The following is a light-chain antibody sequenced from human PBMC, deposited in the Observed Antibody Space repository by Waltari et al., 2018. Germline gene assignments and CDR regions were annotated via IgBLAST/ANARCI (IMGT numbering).Light chain of an antibody. V-gene: IGKV3-11*01. CDR2: DAL. CDR3: QQGYKRRT. CDR1: ESVSNY. J-gene: IGKJ4*01. Sequence: IVLTQSPVTLSLSPGERATLSCKASESVSNYLAWYQQKPGQAPRLLIYDALKRATGIPVRFSGSGSGTDFTLTISSLEPEDFAVYYCQQGYKRRTFGGGTNVGIK.